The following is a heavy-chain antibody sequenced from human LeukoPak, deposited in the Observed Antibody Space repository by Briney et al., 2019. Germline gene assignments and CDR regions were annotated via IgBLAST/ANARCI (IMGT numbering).Heavy chain of an antibody. J-gene: IGHJ6*02. CDR2: INPNSGGT. V-gene: IGHV1-2*02. Sequence: ASVKVSCKASGYTFTGYYMHWVRQAPGQGLEWMGWINPNSGGTNYAQKFQGRVTMTRDTSISTAYMELSRLRSDDTAVYYCAREGYCSSTSCPHYYYYGMDVWGQGTTVTVSS. D-gene: IGHD2-2*01. CDR1: GYTFTGYY. CDR3: AREGYCSSTSCPHYYYYGMDV.